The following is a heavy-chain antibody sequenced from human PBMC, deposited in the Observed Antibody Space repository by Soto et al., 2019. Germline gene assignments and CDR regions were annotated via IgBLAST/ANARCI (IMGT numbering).Heavy chain of an antibody. V-gene: IGHV1-2*04. Sequence: ASVKVSCKASGYTFTGYYMHWVRQAPGQGLEWMGWINPNSGGTNYAQKFQGWVTMTTDTSISTAYMELSRLRSDDTAVYYCARATLTYYDFWSGYGRVDIWGQGTMVTVSS. J-gene: IGHJ3*02. CDR3: ARATLTYYDFWSGYGRVDI. D-gene: IGHD3-3*01. CDR1: GYTFTGYY. CDR2: INPNSGGT.